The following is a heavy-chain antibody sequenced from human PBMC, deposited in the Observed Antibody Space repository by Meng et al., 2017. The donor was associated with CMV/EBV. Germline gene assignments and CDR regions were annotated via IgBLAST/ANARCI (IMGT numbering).Heavy chain of an antibody. CDR2: IYSGGTT. J-gene: IGHJ4*02. CDR3: ARGVRITMIVVVSHDY. Sequence: GESLKISCVAFDFTVSTYYMSWVRQAPGKGLEWVSIIYSGGTTYYADSVKGRFTISRDNSQNTVYLQMNSLRAEDTAVYYCARGVRITMIVVVSHDYWGQGTLVTVSS. V-gene: IGHV3-53*01. D-gene: IGHD3-22*01. CDR1: DFTVSTYY.